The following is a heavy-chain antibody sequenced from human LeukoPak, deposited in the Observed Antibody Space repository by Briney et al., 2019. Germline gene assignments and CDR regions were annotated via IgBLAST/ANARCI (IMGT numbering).Heavy chain of an antibody. Sequence: SETLSLTCTVSGGSISSHYYWIWIRQPPGKGLDRIGRIYYSGSTYYKPSLKSRVTICVDTSKNQYALKLSSLTAAEPAVYYCARQYGSGSSYTPVVDLWGQGTLVTVSS. CDR1: GGSISSHYY. V-gene: IGHV4-39*01. CDR2: IYYSGST. CDR3: ARQYGSGSSYTPVVDL. J-gene: IGHJ4*02. D-gene: IGHD3-10*01.